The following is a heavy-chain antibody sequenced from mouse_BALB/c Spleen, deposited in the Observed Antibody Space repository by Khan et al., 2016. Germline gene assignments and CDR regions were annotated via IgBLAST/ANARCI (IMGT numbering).Heavy chain of an antibody. CDR2: INTNTGEP. D-gene: IGHD1-1*01. V-gene: IGHV9-3*02. Sequence: QIQLVQSGPELKKPGETVKISCKASGYTFTNYGMNWVKQAPGKGLKWMGWINTNTGEPTYAEEFKGRFAFSLETSASTAYLQINNLKSEDTATYFCASGSSYVNYWSQGTTLAVSS. CDR1: GYTFTNYG. J-gene: IGHJ2*01. CDR3: ASGSSYVNY.